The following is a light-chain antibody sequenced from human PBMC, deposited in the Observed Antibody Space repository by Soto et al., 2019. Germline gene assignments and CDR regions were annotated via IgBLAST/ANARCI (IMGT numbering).Light chain of an antibody. CDR1: QTVLYSSNNKNY. CDR2: WAS. CDR3: QQYYSTPRT. Sequence: DIVMTQSPDSLSVSLGDRATINCKSSQTVLYSSNNKNYLAWYQQKPGQPPKLLIYWASTRESGVPDRFSGSGSGTDFTLTISSLQAEDVAVYYCQQYYSTPRTFGQGTKGDIK. J-gene: IGKJ1*01. V-gene: IGKV4-1*01.